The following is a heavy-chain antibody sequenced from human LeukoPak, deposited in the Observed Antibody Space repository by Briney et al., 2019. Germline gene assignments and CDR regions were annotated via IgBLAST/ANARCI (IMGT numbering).Heavy chain of an antibody. Sequence: GGSLTLSCAASGFTLNSYAMSWVRPPAGKGLEWVAAISGCGGSTSYADSVKGRFTISRDNSRNTLYLQMNSLRAEDTAVYYCAKGLRGAAWGTFDIWGQGTMVTVSS. CDR1: GFTLNSYA. D-gene: IGHD3-16*01. J-gene: IGHJ3*02. CDR3: AKGLRGAAWGTFDI. CDR2: ISGCGGST. V-gene: IGHV3-23*01.